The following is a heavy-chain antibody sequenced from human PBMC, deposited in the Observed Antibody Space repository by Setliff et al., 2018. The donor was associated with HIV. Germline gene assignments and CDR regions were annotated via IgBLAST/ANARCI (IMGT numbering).Heavy chain of an antibody. CDR1: GGSISSGSYY. CDR3: ARVEAKVRGATYAMDV. Sequence: SETLSLTCTVSGGSISSGSYYWSWIRQPAGKGLEWIGHIYTSGSTNYNPPLKSRVTISVDTSKNQLSLNLTSVTAADTAVYYCARVEAKVRGATYAMDVWGQGTTVTVSS. CDR2: IYTSGST. D-gene: IGHD3-10*01. J-gene: IGHJ6*02. V-gene: IGHV4-61*09.